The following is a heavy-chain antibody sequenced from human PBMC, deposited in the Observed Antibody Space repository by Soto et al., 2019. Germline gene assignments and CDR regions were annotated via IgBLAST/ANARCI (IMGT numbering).Heavy chain of an antibody. CDR2: ISGSSGST. V-gene: IGHV3-23*01. CDR3: AKTPANIVATTQFDY. J-gene: IGHJ4*02. D-gene: IGHD5-12*01. CDR1: GFTFSSYA. Sequence: GGSLRLSCAASGFTFSSYAMTWVRQSPGKGLEWVSVISGSSGSTHYADSVKGRFTISRDNSKNTLYLQINSLRAEDTAVYYCAKTPANIVATTQFDYWGQGTLVTVSS.